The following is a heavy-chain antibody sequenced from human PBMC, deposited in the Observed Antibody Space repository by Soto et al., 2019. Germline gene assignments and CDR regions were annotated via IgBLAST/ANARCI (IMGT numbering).Heavy chain of an antibody. Sequence: SETLSLTCTVSGGSIGSGGYYWSWIRQHPGKGLEWIGYIYYSGITYYNPSLKSRVTISVDTSKNQFSLKLSSVTAADTAVYYCARSPGYYFDYWGQGTPVTFSS. CDR1: GGSIGSGGYY. V-gene: IGHV4-31*03. CDR3: ARSPGYYFDY. J-gene: IGHJ4*02. CDR2: IYYSGIT.